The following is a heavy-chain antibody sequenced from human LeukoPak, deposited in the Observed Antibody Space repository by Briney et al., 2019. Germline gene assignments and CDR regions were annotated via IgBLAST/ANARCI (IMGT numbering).Heavy chain of an antibody. CDR1: GGSISSGSYY. CDR3: ARDPYCTNGVCYTKWYFDL. J-gene: IGHJ2*01. V-gene: IGHV4-61*02. Sequence: SQTLSLTCTVSGGSISSGSYYWSWIRQPAGKGLEWIGRNYTTGSTNYNPSLKSRVTISVDTSKNQFSLKLSSVTAADTAVYYCARDPYCTNGVCYTKWYFDLWGRGTLVTVSS. D-gene: IGHD2-8*01. CDR2: NYTTGST.